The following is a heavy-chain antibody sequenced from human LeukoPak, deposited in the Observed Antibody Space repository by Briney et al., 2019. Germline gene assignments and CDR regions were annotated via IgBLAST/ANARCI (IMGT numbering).Heavy chain of an antibody. J-gene: IGHJ4*02. CDR2: IYSCGSI. V-gene: IGHV4-39*07. D-gene: IGHD3-22*01. CDR3: ARGRAPIVYYDSSGYLNPVFFDY. Sequence: SETLSLTCIVSGDSISSSSYYWGWIRQPPGKGLEWIGSIYSCGSIYHNPSLKSRVTISVDTSKNQFSLKLSSVTAADTAVYYCARGRAPIVYYDSSGYLNPVFFDYWGQGTLVTVSS. CDR1: GDSISSSSYY.